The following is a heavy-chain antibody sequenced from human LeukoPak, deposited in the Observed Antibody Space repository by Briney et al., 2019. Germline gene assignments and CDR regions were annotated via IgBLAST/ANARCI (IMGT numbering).Heavy chain of an antibody. CDR3: ARYGYCSSTSCYSPYYYYGMDV. Sequence: PSETLSLTCTVSGYSISSGYYWGWIRQPPGKGLEWIGSIYHSGSTYYNPSLKSRVTISVDTSKNQFSLKLSSVTAADTAVYYCARYGYCSSTSCYSPYYYYGMDVWGQGTTVTVSS. CDR2: IYHSGST. CDR1: GYSISSGYY. J-gene: IGHJ6*02. V-gene: IGHV4-38-2*02. D-gene: IGHD2-2*03.